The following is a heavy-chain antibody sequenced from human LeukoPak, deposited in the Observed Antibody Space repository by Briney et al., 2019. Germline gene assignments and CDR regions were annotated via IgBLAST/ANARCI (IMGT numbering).Heavy chain of an antibody. CDR3: ARYDSRGSASTRFDY. D-gene: IGHD3-16*01. CDR1: GYSLGKNYY. CDR2: IYGTGST. V-gene: IGHV4-38-2*01. Sequence: PSETLSLTCAVSGYSLGKNYYWGWIRQPPGKGLEWIGRIYGTGSTSYNPSLMNRVTMSVDTSKNRFSLKLTSVPAADTAVYYCARYDSRGSASTRFDYRGQGILVTISS. J-gene: IGHJ4*02.